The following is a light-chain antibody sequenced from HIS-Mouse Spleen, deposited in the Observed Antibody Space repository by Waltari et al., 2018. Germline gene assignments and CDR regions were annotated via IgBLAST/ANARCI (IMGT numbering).Light chain of an antibody. Sequence: QSALTQPASVSGSPGQSITIPCTGTSSDVGSYNLVSWYQQHPGKAPKLMIYGGSKRASWVSYRFSGSKSGNTASLAIPGLQAEDEADYYCCSYAGSSTWVFGGGTKLTVL. CDR2: GGS. V-gene: IGLV2-23*01. CDR1: SSDVGSYNL. J-gene: IGLJ3*02. CDR3: CSYAGSSTWV.